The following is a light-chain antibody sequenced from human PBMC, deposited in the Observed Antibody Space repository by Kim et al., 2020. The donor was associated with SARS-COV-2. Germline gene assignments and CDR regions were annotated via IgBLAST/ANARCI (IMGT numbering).Light chain of an antibody. CDR2: KDS. V-gene: IGLV3-1*01. J-gene: IGLJ2*01. Sequence: VAPGQTASITCSGDKLGDKYACWYQQKPGQSPVLVIYKDSKRPSGIPERFSGSNSGNTATLTISGTQAMDEADDYCQAWDSSTVVFGGGTQLTVL. CDR3: QAWDSSTVV. CDR1: KLGDKY.